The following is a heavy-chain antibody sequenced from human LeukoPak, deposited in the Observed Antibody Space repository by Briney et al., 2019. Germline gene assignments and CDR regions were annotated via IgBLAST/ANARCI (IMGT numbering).Heavy chain of an antibody. D-gene: IGHD1-1*01. V-gene: IGHV4-39*07. CDR2: IYYSGNT. CDR1: GGSISISSYY. Sequence: SETLSLTCTVSGGSISISSYYWGRIRQPPGKGLEWIGSIYYSGNTYYNPSLKSRVTISVDTSKNQFSLKLSSVTAADTAVYYCARGRQLERRGGVDYWGQGTLVTVSS. CDR3: ARGRQLERRGGVDY. J-gene: IGHJ4*02.